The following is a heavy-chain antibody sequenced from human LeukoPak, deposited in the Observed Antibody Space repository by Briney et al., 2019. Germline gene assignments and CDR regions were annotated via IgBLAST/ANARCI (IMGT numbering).Heavy chain of an antibody. J-gene: IGHJ4*02. V-gene: IGHV1-2*02. CDR3: ARDKGGYDN. Sequence: ASLKVSCKASGYTFTDYYMHWVRQAPGQGLEWMGWINANSGGTNYAQKFQGRVTITRDTSISTAYMELSSLTSDDTAMYYCARDKGGYDNWGQGTLVTVSS. CDR2: INANSGGT. CDR1: GYTFTDYY. D-gene: IGHD5-12*01.